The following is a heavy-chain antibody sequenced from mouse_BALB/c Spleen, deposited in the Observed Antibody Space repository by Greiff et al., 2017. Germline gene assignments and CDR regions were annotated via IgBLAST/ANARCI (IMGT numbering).Heavy chain of an antibody. V-gene: IGHV1-69*02. CDR1: GYTFTSYW. Sequence: QVQLQQPGAELVKPGASVKLSCKASGYTFTSYWMHWVKQRPGQGLEWIGEIDPSDSYTNYNQKFKGKATLTVDKSSSTAYMQLSSLTSEDSAVYYCASPITTVAYFDYWGQGTTLTVSS. J-gene: IGHJ2*01. CDR3: ASPITTVAYFDY. D-gene: IGHD1-1*01. CDR2: IDPSDSYT.